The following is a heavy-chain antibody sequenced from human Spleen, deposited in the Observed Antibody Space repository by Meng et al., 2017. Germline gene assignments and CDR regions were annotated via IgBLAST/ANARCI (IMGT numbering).Heavy chain of an antibody. CDR1: GGSISSSSYY. CDR3: ARVGYYDSSGYYYAFDI. J-gene: IGHJ3*02. CDR2: IYYSGST. V-gene: IGHV4-39*07. D-gene: IGHD3-22*01. Sequence: GSLRLSCTVSGGSISSSSYYWGWIRQPPGKGLEWIGSIYYSGSTYYNPSLKSRVTISVDTSKNQFSLKLSSVTAADTAVYYCARVGYYDSSGYYYAFDIWGQGTMVTVSS.